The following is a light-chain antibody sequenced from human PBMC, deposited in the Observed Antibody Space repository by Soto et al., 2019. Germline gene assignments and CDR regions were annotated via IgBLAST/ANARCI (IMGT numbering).Light chain of an antibody. V-gene: IGLV1-36*01. J-gene: IGLJ1*01. Sequence: QSVLTQPPSVSEAPRQRVTISCSGSSSNIENIAVNWYQQLPGKAPKLLIYYDDLLPSGVSDRFSGSKSGTSASLAISGLQSEDEADYYCAAWDDSLNGYVFGTGTKVTVL. CDR2: YDD. CDR1: SSNIENIA. CDR3: AAWDDSLNGYV.